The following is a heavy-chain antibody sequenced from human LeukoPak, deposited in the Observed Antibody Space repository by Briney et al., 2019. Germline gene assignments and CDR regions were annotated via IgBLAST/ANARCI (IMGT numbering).Heavy chain of an antibody. D-gene: IGHD2-21*01. CDR3: ARDGDDWNDFDY. J-gene: IGHJ4*02. CDR1: GFTFSSSW. CDR2: IRKDGNEI. V-gene: IGHV3-7*01. Sequence: PGGSLRLSCAASGFTFSSSWMTWVRQAPGKGLEGAANIRKDGNEICYADSVRGRFTSSRDNTKNSLCLQMNSLTAEDTAVYYGARDGDDWNDFDYWGQGTLVTASS.